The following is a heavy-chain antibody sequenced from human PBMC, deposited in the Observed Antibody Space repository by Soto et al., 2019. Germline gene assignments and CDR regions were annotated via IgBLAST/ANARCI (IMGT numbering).Heavy chain of an antibody. CDR1: GFTFSNYA. Sequence: PGGSLRLSCVASGFTFSNYAMSWVRQAPGKGLEWVSAISVSASNTYYADSVRGRFTISTDNAKNTVFLQMNSLRAEDTAVYFCVRDRDLDRDMVHADLWGQGTLVTVSS. J-gene: IGHJ4*01. CDR2: ISVSASNT. V-gene: IGHV3-23*01. CDR3: VRDRDLDRDMVHADL. D-gene: IGHD5-18*01.